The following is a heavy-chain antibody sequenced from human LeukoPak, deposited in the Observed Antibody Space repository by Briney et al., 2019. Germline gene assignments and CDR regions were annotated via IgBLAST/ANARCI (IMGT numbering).Heavy chain of an antibody. J-gene: IGHJ4*02. V-gene: IGHV4-59*01. Sequence: SETLSLTCTVSGGSISSYYWSWIRQPPGKGLEWIGYIYYSGSTNYNPSLKSRVTISVDTSKNQFSLKLSSVTAADAAVYYCARAPYDRFFDYWGQGTLVTVSS. CDR2: IYYSGST. CDR1: GGSISSYY. D-gene: IGHD3-22*01. CDR3: ARAPYDRFFDY.